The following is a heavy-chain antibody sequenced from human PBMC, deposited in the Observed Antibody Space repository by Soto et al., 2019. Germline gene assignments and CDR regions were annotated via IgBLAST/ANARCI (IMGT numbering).Heavy chain of an antibody. CDR1: AYTFTNYG. J-gene: IGHJ4*02. CDR2: ISAYNGNI. D-gene: IGHD6-13*01. Sequence: QVQLVQSGGEVKKPGSSVKVSCKASAYTFTNYGISWVRQAPGQGLEWMGWISAYNGNINYAQKFRGRVTMTTDTSTSSAYLEVMSLRSDDTDVYYCARIGSSWNLSDFDSWGQGTLVTVSS. V-gene: IGHV1-18*01. CDR3: ARIGSSWNLSDFDS.